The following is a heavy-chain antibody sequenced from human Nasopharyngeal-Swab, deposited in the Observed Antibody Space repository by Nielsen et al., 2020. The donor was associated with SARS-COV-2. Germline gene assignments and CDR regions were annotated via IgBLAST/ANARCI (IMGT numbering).Heavy chain of an antibody. V-gene: IGHV3-23*01. D-gene: IGHD3-9*01. Sequence: GESLKISCAASEFTFSNYAMSWVRQTPGKGLEWVSGISGSGTNSYYADSVKGRFTISRDNSKNTLYLQMNSLRAEDTAVYYCAKDRYFAHYYFDYWGQGTLVTVSS. CDR2: ISGSGTNS. CDR3: AKDRYFAHYYFDY. CDR1: EFTFSNYA. J-gene: IGHJ4*02.